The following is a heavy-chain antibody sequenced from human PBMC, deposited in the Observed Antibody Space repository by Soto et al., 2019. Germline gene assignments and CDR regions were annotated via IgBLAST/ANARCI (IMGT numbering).Heavy chain of an antibody. J-gene: IGHJ6*02. V-gene: IGHV4-34*01. Sequence: SETLSLTCAVYGGSFSGYYWSWIRQPPGKGLEWIGEINHSGSTNYNPSLKSRVTISVDTSKNQFSLKLSSVTAADTAVYYCARDKKGLLWFGAHGMDVWGQGTTVT. CDR2: INHSGST. CDR1: GGSFSGYY. CDR3: ARDKKGLLWFGAHGMDV. D-gene: IGHD3-10*01.